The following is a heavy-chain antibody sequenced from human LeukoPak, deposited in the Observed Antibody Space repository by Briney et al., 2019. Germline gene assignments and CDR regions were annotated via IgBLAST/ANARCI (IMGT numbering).Heavy chain of an antibody. CDR3: VNGTNALDI. D-gene: IGHD6-13*01. CDR2: TYYRSKWYN. Sequence: SQTLSLTCALSGDSLSSDSASWDWIRQSPSRGIEWLGRTYYRSKWYNDYAVSVKSRITINPDTSKNQFSLQLNSVTPEDTAVYYCVNGTNALDIWGQGTMVTVSS. CDR1: GDSLSSDSAS. J-gene: IGHJ3*02. V-gene: IGHV6-1*01.